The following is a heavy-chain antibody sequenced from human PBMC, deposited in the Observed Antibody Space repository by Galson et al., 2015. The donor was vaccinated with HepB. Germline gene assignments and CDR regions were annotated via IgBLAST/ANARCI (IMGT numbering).Heavy chain of an antibody. CDR3: ARPYRPDECDFLSEY. Sequence: SLRLSCAASGFTFSAYGMHWVRQAPGKGLEWVAVICSDGTSEYYADSVKGRFTISRDNSKNTLYLQLNSLRAEDTAVYYCARPYRPDECDFLSEYWGRGTLVTVSS. D-gene: IGHD3/OR15-3a*01. J-gene: IGHJ4*02. CDR2: ICSDGTSE. V-gene: IGHV3-33*01. CDR1: GFTFSAYG.